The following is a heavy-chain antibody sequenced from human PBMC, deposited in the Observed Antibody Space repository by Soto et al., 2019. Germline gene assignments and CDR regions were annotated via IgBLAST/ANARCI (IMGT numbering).Heavy chain of an antibody. Sequence: SETLYLTCTVSGGSISSYYWSWIRQPPGKGLEWIGYIYYSGSTNYNPSLKSRVTISVDTSKNQFSLKLSSVTAADTAVYYCASNRFQWLAPNAFDIWGQGTMVTVSS. CDR2: IYYSGST. J-gene: IGHJ3*02. CDR1: GGSISSYY. D-gene: IGHD6-19*01. CDR3: ASNRFQWLAPNAFDI. V-gene: IGHV4-59*08.